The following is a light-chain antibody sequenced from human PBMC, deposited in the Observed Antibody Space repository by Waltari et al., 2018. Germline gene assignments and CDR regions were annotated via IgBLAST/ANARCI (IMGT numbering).Light chain of an antibody. CDR1: QSLLYSSNNKNY. CDR3: QQYYTTLYT. CDR2: WAS. J-gene: IGKJ2*01. V-gene: IGKV4-1*01. Sequence: DIVMTQSPDSLAVSLGERATINCKSSQSLLYSSNNKNYLAWYQQKPGQPPKLLVYWASTRASGFPDRFSGSGSGTDFTLTISSLQAEDVAVYYCQQYYTTLYTFGQGTKLEIK.